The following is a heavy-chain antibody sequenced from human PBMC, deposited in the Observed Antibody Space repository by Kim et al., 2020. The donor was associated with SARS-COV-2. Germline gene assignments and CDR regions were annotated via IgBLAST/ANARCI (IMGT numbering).Heavy chain of an antibody. CDR3: ARGINILTGYYPGSFDS. V-gene: IGHV4-61*02. D-gene: IGHD3-9*01. J-gene: IGHJ4*02. CDR2: IYISGSTSGST. CDR1: GGSISSGSYY. Sequence: SETLSLTCTVSGGSISSGSYYWSCIRQPAGKGLDWIGRIYISGSTSGSTKYNPSLKSRVTISENTSKHQFSLKLSSVTAADTAVYDCARGINILTGYYPGSFDSWGQGTLVTVSS.